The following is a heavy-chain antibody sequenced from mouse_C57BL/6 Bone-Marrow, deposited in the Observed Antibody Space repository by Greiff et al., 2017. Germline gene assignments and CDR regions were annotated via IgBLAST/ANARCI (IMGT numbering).Heavy chain of an antibody. Sequence: QVQLKESGAELARPGASVKMSCKASGYTFTSYTMHWVKQRPGQGLEWIGYINPSSGYTKYNQKFKDKATLTADKSSSTAYMQLSSLTSEDAAVYYCARGRFFLDYWGKGTTLTVSS. CDR2: INPSSGYT. CDR3: ARGRFFLDY. V-gene: IGHV1-4*01. J-gene: IGHJ2*01. CDR1: GYTFTSYT.